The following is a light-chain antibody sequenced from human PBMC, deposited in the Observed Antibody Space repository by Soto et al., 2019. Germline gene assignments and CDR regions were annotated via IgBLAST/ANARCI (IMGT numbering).Light chain of an antibody. J-gene: IGKJ1*01. CDR3: QQYGSSRWT. CDR1: QSVTSSF. V-gene: IGKV3-20*01. CDR2: GAS. Sequence: EIVLTQSPGTLSLSPGERATLSCRASQSVTSSFLAWYQQKPGQAPGLLIFGASSRATGIPDRFSGSGSGADFTLTISGLEPEDFAVYYCQQYGSSRWTFGQGTKVDIK.